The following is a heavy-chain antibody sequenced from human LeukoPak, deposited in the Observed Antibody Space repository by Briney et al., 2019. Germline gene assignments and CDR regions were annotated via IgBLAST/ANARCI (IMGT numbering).Heavy chain of an antibody. Sequence: SETLSLTCSVSGYSISSGNYWGWIRQPPGQGLEWIGSIYHSGSTYYNPSLKSRVTISVDTSKNQFSLKLSSVTAADTAVYYCARALRYFDWFSSWFDPWGQGTLVTVSS. CDR2: IYHSGST. CDR3: ARALRYFDWFSSWFDP. J-gene: IGHJ5*02. D-gene: IGHD3-9*01. V-gene: IGHV4-38-2*02. CDR1: GYSISSGNY.